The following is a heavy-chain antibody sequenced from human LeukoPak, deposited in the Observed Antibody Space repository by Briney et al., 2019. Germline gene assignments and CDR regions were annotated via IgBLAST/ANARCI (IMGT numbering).Heavy chain of an antibody. CDR2: INHSGST. CDR3: AREVGATGCGKAFDY. Sequence: SETLSLTCAVYGGSFSGYYWSWIRQPPGKGLEWIGEINHSGSTNYNPSLKSRVTISVDTSKNQFSLELSSVTAADTAVYYCAREVGATGCGKAFDYWGQGTLVTVSS. CDR1: GGSFSGYY. D-gene: IGHD1-26*01. J-gene: IGHJ4*02. V-gene: IGHV4-34*01.